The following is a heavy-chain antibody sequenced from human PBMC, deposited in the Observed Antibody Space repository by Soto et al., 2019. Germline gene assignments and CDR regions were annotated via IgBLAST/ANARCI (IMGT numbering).Heavy chain of an antibody. CDR1: GFTLDDYA. Sequence: EVQLVESGGGLVQPGRSLRLSCAASGFTLDDYAMHWVRQAPGKGLEWVSGISWNSGSIGYADSVKGRFTISRDNAKNSLYLQMNSLRAEDTALYYCAKDLHTQWLDGYYFDYWGQGTLVTVSS. V-gene: IGHV3-9*01. CDR2: ISWNSGSI. J-gene: IGHJ4*02. D-gene: IGHD6-19*01. CDR3: AKDLHTQWLDGYYFDY.